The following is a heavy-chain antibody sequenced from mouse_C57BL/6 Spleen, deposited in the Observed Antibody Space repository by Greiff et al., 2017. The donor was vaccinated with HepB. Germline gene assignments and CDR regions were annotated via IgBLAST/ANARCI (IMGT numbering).Heavy chain of an antibody. CDR3: ARGGEKRYFDY. CDR2: INPSSGYT. J-gene: IGHJ2*01. Sequence: VQLQQSGAELARPGASVKMSCKASGYTFTSYTMHWVKQRPGQGLEWIGYINPSSGYTKYNQKFKDKATLTADKSSSTAYMPLSSLTSEDSAVYYCARGGEKRYFDYWGQGTTLTVSS. CDR1: GYTFTSYT. V-gene: IGHV1-4*01.